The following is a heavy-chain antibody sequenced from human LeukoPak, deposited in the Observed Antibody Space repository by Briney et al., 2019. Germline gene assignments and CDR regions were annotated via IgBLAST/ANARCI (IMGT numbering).Heavy chain of an antibody. CDR3: ARDLPAGYDLQYSSGSAFDY. J-gene: IGHJ4*02. Sequence: RSQTLSLTCAISGDSVSSNSAAWNWIRQSPSRGLEWLGRTYYRSKWYNDYAVSVKSRITINPDTSKNQFSLQLNSVTPEDTAVYYCARDLPAGYDLQYSSGSAFDYWGQGTLVTVSS. D-gene: IGHD6-19*01. CDR2: TYYRSKWYN. V-gene: IGHV6-1*01. CDR1: GDSVSSNSAA.